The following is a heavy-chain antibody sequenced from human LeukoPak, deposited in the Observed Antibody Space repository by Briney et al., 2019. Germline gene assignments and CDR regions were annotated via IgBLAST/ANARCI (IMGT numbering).Heavy chain of an antibody. V-gene: IGHV3-30-3*02. Sequence: PGGSLRLSCAASGFTFSSYAIHWVRQAPGKGPEWVAVISYDGSNKYYADSVKGRFTISRDNSKNTLYLQMNSLRAEDTAVYYCAKSGRGGVVHGLDYWGQGTLVTVSS. CDR3: AKSGRGGVVHGLDY. J-gene: IGHJ4*02. D-gene: IGHD3-3*01. CDR1: GFTFSSYA. CDR2: ISYDGSNK.